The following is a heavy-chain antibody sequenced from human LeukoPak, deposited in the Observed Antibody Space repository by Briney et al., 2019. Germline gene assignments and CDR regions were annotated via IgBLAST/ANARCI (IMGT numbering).Heavy chain of an antibody. Sequence: SETLSLTCTVSGGSISSSSYYWGWIRQPPGKGLEWIGSIYYSGSTYYNPSLKSRVTISVDTSKNQFSLKLSSVTAADTAVYCCARDLMLEWWATYYYYYYMDVWGKGTTVTVSS. CDR3: ARDLMLEWWATYYYYYYMDV. CDR1: GGSISSSSYY. CDR2: IYYSGST. D-gene: IGHD2-15*01. V-gene: IGHV4-39*07. J-gene: IGHJ6*03.